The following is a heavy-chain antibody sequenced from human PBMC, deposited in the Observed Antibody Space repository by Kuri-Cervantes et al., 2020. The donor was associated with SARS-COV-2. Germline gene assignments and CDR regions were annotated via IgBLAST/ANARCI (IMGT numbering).Heavy chain of an antibody. CDR1: GYTFTSYG. D-gene: IGHD3-10*01. CDR3: ARDMGDRLLWFGELLY. V-gene: IGHV1-18*04. Sequence: ASVKVSCKASGYTFTSYGISWVRQAPGQGLEWMGWISAYNGNTNYAQKLLGRVTMTTDTSTSTAYMELRSLRSDDTAVYYCARDMGDRLLWFGELLYWGQGTLVTVSS. CDR2: ISAYNGNT. J-gene: IGHJ4*01.